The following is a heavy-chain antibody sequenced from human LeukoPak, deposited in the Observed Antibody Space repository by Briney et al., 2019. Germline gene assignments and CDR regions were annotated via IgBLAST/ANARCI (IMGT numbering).Heavy chain of an antibody. CDR2: IGSSGATR. V-gene: IGHV3-48*03. CDR3: ARYGDYSFDY. J-gene: IGHJ4*02. Sequence: HAGGSLRLSCAASGFTFNSYEMNWVRQAPGKGLEWLSYIGSSGATRYYADSVEGRFTVSRDNAKNSLYLQMNSLRAEDTAVYYCARYGDYSFDYWGQGTLVTVSS. CDR1: GFTFNSYE. D-gene: IGHD4-17*01.